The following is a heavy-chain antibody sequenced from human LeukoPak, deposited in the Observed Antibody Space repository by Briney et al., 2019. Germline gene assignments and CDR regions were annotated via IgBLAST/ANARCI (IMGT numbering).Heavy chain of an antibody. J-gene: IGHJ4*02. CDR1: GGSFSGYY. D-gene: IGHD5-12*01. CDR3: ARAGGSGYDWTY. Sequence: PSETLSLTCAVYGGSFSGYYWSWIRQPPGKGLEWIGEINHSGSTNYNPSLKSRVTISVDTSKNQFSLKLSSVTAADTAVYYCARAGGSGYDWTYWGQGTLVTVSS. CDR2: INHSGST. V-gene: IGHV4-34*01.